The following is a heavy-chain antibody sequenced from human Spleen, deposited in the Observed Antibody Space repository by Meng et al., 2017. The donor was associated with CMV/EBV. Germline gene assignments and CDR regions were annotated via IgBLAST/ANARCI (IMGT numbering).Heavy chain of an antibody. CDR3: ARSAANNWNYANY. V-gene: IGHV3-11*01. J-gene: IGHJ4*02. Sequence: GESLKIPCAASGFTFSDYYMSWIRQAPGKGLEWVSYISSSGSTIYYADSVKGRFTISRDNAKNSLYLQMNSLRAEDTAVYYCARSAANNWNYANYWGQGTLVTVSS. CDR2: ISSSGSTI. D-gene: IGHD1-7*01. CDR1: GFTFSDYY.